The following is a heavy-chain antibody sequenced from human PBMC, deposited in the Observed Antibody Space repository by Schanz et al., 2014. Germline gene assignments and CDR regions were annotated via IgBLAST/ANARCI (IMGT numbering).Heavy chain of an antibody. CDR1: GFTFDPYA. Sequence: QVQLVESGGGVVQPGGSLRLSCAASGFTFDPYAMHWLRQSPGKGLEWVAVLSSDESRKFYADSVKGRFTISRDNSNNTLYLQMKSLRAEDTAVYYCAKYGGGYSYGFVEYWGQGILVTVSS. CDR2: LSSDESRK. CDR3: AKYGGGYSYGFVEY. D-gene: IGHD5-18*01. V-gene: IGHV3-30-3*01. J-gene: IGHJ4*01.